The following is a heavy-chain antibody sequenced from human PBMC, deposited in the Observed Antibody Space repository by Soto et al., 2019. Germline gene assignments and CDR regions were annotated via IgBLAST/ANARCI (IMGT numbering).Heavy chain of an antibody. J-gene: IGHJ4*02. Sequence: SETLSLTCTISGGSINSYYWSWIRQPSGKGLEWIGYVYDSGRTSYNPSLWSRVAISVDASKNQFSLKLRSLTPADTAVYYCASTDYSDSSGYSRFHYWGQGTLVTVS. CDR3: ASTDYSDSSGYSRFHY. V-gene: IGHV4-59*01. CDR1: GGSINSYY. D-gene: IGHD3-22*01. CDR2: VYDSGRT.